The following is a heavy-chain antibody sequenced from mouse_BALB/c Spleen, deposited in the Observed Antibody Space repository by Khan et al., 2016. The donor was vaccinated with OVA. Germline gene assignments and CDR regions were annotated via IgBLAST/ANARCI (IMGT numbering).Heavy chain of an antibody. CDR2: IWGDGST. J-gene: IGHJ4*01. CDR3: AKDRGYYAMDY. CDR1: GFSLTSYG. Sequence: QVQLKESGPGLVAPSRSLSITCTVSGFSLTSYGVNWVRQPPGKGLEWLGIIWGDGSTNYHSALISRLSIRKDNSKSQVFLKLNSLQTDDTSTYYCAKDRGYYAMDYWGQGTSVTVSS. V-gene: IGHV2-3*01.